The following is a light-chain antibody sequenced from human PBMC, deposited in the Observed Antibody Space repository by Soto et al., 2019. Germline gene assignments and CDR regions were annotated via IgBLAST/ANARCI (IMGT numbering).Light chain of an antibody. Sequence: QSVLTQPASVSGSPGQSITISCTGTSSDVGGYNYVSWYQQHPGKAPKLMIYDVSNRPSGLSSRFSGSKSGNTASLTISGLQAEDDADYYCSSYRSGSTLVVFGGGTKVTVL. CDR3: SSYRSGSTLVV. CDR1: SSDVGGYNY. J-gene: IGLJ2*01. V-gene: IGLV2-14*01. CDR2: DVS.